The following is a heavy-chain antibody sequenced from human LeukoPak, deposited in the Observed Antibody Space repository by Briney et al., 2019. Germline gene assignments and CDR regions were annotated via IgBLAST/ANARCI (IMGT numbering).Heavy chain of an antibody. CDR3: ARRGDYYDSSGYPDY. Sequence: PSETLSLTCTVSGGALSDFYWGWIRQSPGKGLECIAYVYYSGTTYYNPSLKGRVSISVDTSKNQFSLKLSSVTAADTAVYYCARRGDYYDSSGYPDYWGQGTLVTVSS. CDR1: GGALSDFY. J-gene: IGHJ4*02. D-gene: IGHD3-22*01. CDR2: VYYSGTT. V-gene: IGHV4-59*12.